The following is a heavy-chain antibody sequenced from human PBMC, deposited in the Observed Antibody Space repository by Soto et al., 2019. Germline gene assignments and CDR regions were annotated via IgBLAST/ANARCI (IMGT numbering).Heavy chain of an antibody. CDR3: ARNTYYYDSSGYYPLPHFDY. V-gene: IGHV1-46*01. J-gene: IGHJ4*02. CDR1: GYTFTSYY. Sequence: ASVKVSCKASGYTFTSYYMHWVRQAPGQGLEWMGIINPSGGSTSYAQKFQGRVTMTRDTSTSTVYMELSSLRSEDTAVYYCARNTYYYDSSGYYPLPHFDYWGQGTLVTVSS. D-gene: IGHD3-22*01. CDR2: INPSGGST.